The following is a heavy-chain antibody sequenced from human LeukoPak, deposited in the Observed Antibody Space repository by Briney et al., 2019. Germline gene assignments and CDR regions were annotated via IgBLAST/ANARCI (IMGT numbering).Heavy chain of an antibody. Sequence: GGSLRLSCSTSGVTFSGYSMNWVRRAPGKGLEWLSYIPASGGTTYYADSVNGRFTISRDNAKNSLFLEMNSLRVDDTAMYFCARSSLERHYSFDFWGRGTLVTVSS. D-gene: IGHD1-1*01. J-gene: IGHJ4*02. CDR2: IPASGGTT. CDR1: GVTFSGYS. V-gene: IGHV3-48*01. CDR3: ARSSLERHYSFDF.